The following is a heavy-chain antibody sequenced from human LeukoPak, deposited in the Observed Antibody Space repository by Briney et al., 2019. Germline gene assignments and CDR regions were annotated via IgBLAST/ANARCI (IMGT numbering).Heavy chain of an antibody. CDR1: GGSISSYY. V-gene: IGHV4-34*01. D-gene: IGHD4-17*01. Sequence: SETLSLTCTVSGGSISSYYWSWIRQPPGKGLEWIGEINHSGSTNYNPSLKSRVTISVDTSKNQFSLKLSSVTAADTAVYYCARGHGDSQYGYYFDYWGQGTLVTVSS. CDR3: ARGHGDSQYGYYFDY. CDR2: INHSGST. J-gene: IGHJ4*02.